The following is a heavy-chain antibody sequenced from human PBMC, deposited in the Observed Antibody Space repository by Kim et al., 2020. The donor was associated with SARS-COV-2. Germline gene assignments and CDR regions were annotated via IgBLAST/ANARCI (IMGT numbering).Heavy chain of an antibody. Sequence: SETLSLTCTVSGGSISSGSYYWSWIRQPAGKGLEWIGRIYTSGSTNYNPSLKSRVTISVDTSKNQFSLKLSSVTAADTAVYYCASYSLTLGFWDYWGQGTLVTVSS. J-gene: IGHJ4*02. D-gene: IGHD3-3*01. CDR1: GGSISSGSYY. V-gene: IGHV4-61*02. CDR2: IYTSGST. CDR3: ASYSLTLGFWDY.